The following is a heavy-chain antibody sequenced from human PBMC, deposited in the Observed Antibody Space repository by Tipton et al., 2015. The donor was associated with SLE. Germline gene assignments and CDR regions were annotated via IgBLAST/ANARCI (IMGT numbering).Heavy chain of an antibody. Sequence: SLRLSCTTSGFTFSSYWMHWVRQAPGKGLVWVSRIRGDGSTTYYADFVEGRFSISRDNAKNTLYLQMNTLIGDDSAVYYCARGLRGSDYYYYYMDVWGIGTTVTVS. CDR2: IRGDGSTT. D-gene: IGHD3-10*01. CDR3: ARGLRGSDYYYYYMDV. CDR1: GFTFSSYW. J-gene: IGHJ6*03. V-gene: IGHV3-74*01.